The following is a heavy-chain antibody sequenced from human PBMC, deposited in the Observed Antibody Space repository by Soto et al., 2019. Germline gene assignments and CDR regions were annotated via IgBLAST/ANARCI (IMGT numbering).Heavy chain of an antibody. CDR1: GGTFSRYA. CDR2: IIPFFGTP. CDR3: ARVSDDRVVLISRADYYGMDV. Sequence: QVQLVQSGAEVKKSGSSVKVSCKTAGGTFSRYAISWVRQAPGQGLEWMGGIIPFFGTPNYAQKFQGRVTITADESRSTAYMELSSLTSEDTAVYYCARVSDDRVVLISRADYYGMDVWGQGTTVIVSS. D-gene: IGHD2-8*01. V-gene: IGHV1-69*01. J-gene: IGHJ6*02.